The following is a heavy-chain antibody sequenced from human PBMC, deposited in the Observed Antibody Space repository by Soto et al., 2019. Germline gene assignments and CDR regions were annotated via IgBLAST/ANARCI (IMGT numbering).Heavy chain of an antibody. D-gene: IGHD3-10*01. Sequence: EVQLLESGGGLIQPGGSLRLSCTASGFTFSIHAMSWVRQAPGKGLEWVSAISGSGGSTYYADSVKGRFTISRDNSKNTLYLQMNRLRAEDTAVYYCAKPEHKRLTSDYWGQGTLVTVSS. CDR1: GFTFSIHA. V-gene: IGHV3-23*01. J-gene: IGHJ4*02. CDR2: ISGSGGST. CDR3: AKPEHKRLTSDY.